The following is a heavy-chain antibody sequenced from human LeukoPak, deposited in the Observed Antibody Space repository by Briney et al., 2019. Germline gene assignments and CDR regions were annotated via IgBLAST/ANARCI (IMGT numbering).Heavy chain of an antibody. D-gene: IGHD3-9*01. J-gene: IGHJ3*02. CDR1: GGTFSSYA. V-gene: IGHV1-69*13. Sequence: ASVKVSCKASGGTFSSYAISWVRQAPGQGLEWMGGIIPIFGTANYAQKFQGRVTITADESTSTAYMELSSLRSEDPAVYYCASLLRYFDWLFAFDIWGQGAMVTVSS. CDR2: IIPIFGTA. CDR3: ASLLRYFDWLFAFDI.